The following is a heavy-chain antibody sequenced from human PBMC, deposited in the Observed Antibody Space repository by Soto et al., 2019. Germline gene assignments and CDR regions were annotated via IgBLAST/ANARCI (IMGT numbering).Heavy chain of an antibody. CDR2: ISAYDGNT. Sequence: QVQLVQSGAEVKKPGASVKVSCKASGYTFASFGVNWVRQAPGQGLEWMGWISAYDGNTNYAQRFQGRGTMTTATSTTTAYMELTSLRSDDTAVYYCARPLDYYFYAMDVWGQGTTVTVSS. V-gene: IGHV1-18*01. CDR3: ARPLDYYFYAMDV. CDR1: GYTFASFG. J-gene: IGHJ6*02.